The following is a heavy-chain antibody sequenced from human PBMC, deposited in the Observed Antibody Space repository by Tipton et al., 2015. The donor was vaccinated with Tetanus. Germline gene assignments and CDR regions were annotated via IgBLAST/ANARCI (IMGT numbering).Heavy chain of an antibody. Sequence: LRLSCSVSVGSVSSGSYYWTWVRQPPGKGLEWIGYISYNGATNYNPSLKSRVTISVGTSKNQFSLQLSSVTAADTAVYYCARDQARGARGGNYFDYWGQGTLVTVSS. CDR3: ARDQARGARGGNYFDY. J-gene: IGHJ4*02. CDR2: ISYNGAT. V-gene: IGHV4-61*01. D-gene: IGHD1-26*01. CDR1: VGSVSSGSYY.